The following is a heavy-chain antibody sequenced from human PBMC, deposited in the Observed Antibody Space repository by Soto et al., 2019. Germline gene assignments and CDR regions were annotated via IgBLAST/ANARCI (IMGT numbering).Heavy chain of an antibody. J-gene: IGHJ4*02. V-gene: IGHV4-4*02. CDR3: ARSSRYQYDSSEGNFDY. CDR2: MYHTGST. D-gene: IGHD3-22*01. CDR1: GVSISSNNW. Sequence: QVQLQESGPGLVKPSGTLSLTCAVSGVSISSNNWWSWVRQPPGKGLEWFGEMYHTGSTNYNPSLKSRVTISVDKSKNHFSLELNSVTAADTAVYYCARSSRYQYDSSEGNFDYWGQGTLVTVSS.